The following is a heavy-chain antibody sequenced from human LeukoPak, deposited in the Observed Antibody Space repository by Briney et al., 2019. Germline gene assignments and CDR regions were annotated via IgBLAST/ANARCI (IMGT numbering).Heavy chain of an antibody. CDR2: IKEDGRQT. V-gene: IGHV3-7*01. CDR1: GSTFNGHW. J-gene: IGHJ4*02. CDR3: ARFYFPEEHDRAWYEAH. D-gene: IGHD6-19*01. Sequence: GGSLRLSCVGSGSTFNGHWLTWVRQAPGRGLEWVASIKEDGRQTHYVDSVKGRFTISRDNAMNTVFLQMKSLRAEDTGIYYCARFYFPEEHDRAWYEAHWGQGIRVTVS.